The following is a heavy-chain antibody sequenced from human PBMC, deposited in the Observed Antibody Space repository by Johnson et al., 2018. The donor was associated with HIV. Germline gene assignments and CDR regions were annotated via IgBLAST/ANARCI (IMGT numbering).Heavy chain of an antibody. CDR3: ARAGSSSDDACDI. CDR1: GFTVSSNY. V-gene: IGHV3-66*01. D-gene: IGHD6-6*01. Sequence: VQLVESGGGLVQPGGSLRLSCAASGFTVSSNYMSWVRQAPGKGLEWVSVIYSGGSTYYADSVKGRFTSSRDNSKNTLYLQMNSLRAEDTAVYYCARAGSSSDDACDIWGQGTMVTVSS. J-gene: IGHJ3*02. CDR2: IYSGGST.